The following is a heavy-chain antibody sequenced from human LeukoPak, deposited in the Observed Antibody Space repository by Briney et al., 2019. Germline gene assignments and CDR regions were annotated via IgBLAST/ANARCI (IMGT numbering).Heavy chain of an antibody. CDR2: ISGSGGST. J-gene: IGHJ3*02. CDR1: GFTFTGYS. V-gene: IGHV3-23*01. CDR3: AKDLTVEDAFDI. Sequence: GGSLRLSCVVSGFTFTGYSMNWVRQAPGKGLEWVSAISGSGGSTYYADSVKGRFTISRDNSKNTLYLQMNSLRAEDTAVYYCAKDLTVEDAFDIWGQGTMVTVSS. D-gene: IGHD6-19*01.